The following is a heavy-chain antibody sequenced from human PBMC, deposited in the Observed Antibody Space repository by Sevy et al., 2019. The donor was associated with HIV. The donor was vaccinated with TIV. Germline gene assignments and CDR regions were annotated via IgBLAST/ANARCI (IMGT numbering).Heavy chain of an antibody. V-gene: IGHV1-18*01. CDR2: ISAYNGNT. J-gene: IGHJ6*02. CDR3: ASTYPDYDILTGYYSRAYYYYGMDV. Sequence: ASVKVSCKASGYTFTSYGISWVRQAPGQGLEWMGWISAYNGNTNYAQKLQGRVTMTTDTSTSTAYMELRSLRSDDTAVYYCASTYPDYDILTGYYSRAYYYYGMDVWGQGTTVTVSS. CDR1: GYTFTSYG. D-gene: IGHD3-9*01.